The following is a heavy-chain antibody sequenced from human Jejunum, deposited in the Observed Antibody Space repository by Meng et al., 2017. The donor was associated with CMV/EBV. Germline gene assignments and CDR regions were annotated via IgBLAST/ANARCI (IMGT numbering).Heavy chain of an antibody. CDR1: GFIFSSSS. V-gene: IGHV3-21*01. Sequence: SGFIFSSSSMNWVRQAPGKGLEWVSGISGSSTHIYYAHSVKGRFTISRDNAKNSLYLQMSSLRAEDTAVYYCAKSLYDFWSGQDFWGQGTLVTVSS. D-gene: IGHD3-3*01. J-gene: IGHJ4*02. CDR3: AKSLYDFWSGQDF. CDR2: ISGSSTHI.